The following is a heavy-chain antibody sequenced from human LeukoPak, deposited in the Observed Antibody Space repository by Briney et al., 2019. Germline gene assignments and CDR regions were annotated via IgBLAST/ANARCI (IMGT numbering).Heavy chain of an antibody. V-gene: IGHV5-51*01. CDR2: IYPGDSDT. Sequence: GESLKISCKGSGYSFTSYWIGWVRQMPGKGLEWMGIIYPGDSDTRYSPSFQGQVTISADKSISTAYLQWSSLKASDTAMYYCARHSALPSGYNYPYALDYWGQGTLVTVSS. J-gene: IGHJ4*02. D-gene: IGHD5-24*01. CDR1: GYSFTSYW. CDR3: ARHSALPSGYNYPYALDY.